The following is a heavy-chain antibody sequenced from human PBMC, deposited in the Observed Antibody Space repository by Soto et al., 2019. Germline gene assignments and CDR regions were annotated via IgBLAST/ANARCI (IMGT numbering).Heavy chain of an antibody. J-gene: IGHJ4*02. V-gene: IGHV1-8*01. D-gene: IGHD4-17*01. CDR2: MNPNSGNT. Sequence: QVQLVQSGAEVKKPGASVKVSCKASGYTFTSYDINWVRQATGQGLEWMGWMNPNSGNTGYAQKFQGRVTMTRNTSISTAYMQLSSLRSDDPVLYYCPRTLYGENVDYWGQGTLVTVSS. CDR1: GYTFTSYD. CDR3: PRTLYGENVDY.